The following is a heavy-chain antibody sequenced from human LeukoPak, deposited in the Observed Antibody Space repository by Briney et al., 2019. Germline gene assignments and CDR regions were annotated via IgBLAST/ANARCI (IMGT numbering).Heavy chain of an antibody. CDR3: AREDSSGV. CDR1: GFVFTSYG. V-gene: IGHV1-18*01. D-gene: IGHD3-22*01. J-gene: IGHJ4*02. CDR2: ISANDGKT. Sequence: GASVKVSCKASGFVFTSYGFTWVRQAPGQGLEWMGWISANDGKTHYSEKHQGRVTMSTDTVTSTAYMELRSLRSDDTAVYYCAREDSSGVWGQGTLVTVSS.